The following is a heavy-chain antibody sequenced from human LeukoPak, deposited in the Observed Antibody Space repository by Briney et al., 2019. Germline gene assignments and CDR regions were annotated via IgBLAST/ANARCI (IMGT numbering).Heavy chain of an antibody. Sequence: PSETLSLTCAVYGGSFSGYYWSWLRQPPGKGLEWIGEVNNSGSTNYNPYLKSRVTISVDTAKNQFSLKLSSVTAADTAVYYCARGDRYFDWLLSRPYYFDYWGQGTLVTVSS. CDR1: GGSFSGYY. V-gene: IGHV4-34*01. CDR2: VNNSGST. J-gene: IGHJ4*02. CDR3: ARGDRYFDWLLSRPYYFDY. D-gene: IGHD3-9*01.